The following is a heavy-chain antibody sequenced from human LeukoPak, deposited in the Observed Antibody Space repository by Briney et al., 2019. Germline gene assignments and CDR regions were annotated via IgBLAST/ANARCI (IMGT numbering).Heavy chain of an antibody. J-gene: IGHJ4*02. CDR3: ARVLMAGNYYFDY. V-gene: IGHV3-21*01. D-gene: IGHD2-8*01. Sequence: GSRRLSGAASGFTFSSYSMNWVRQAPGKGLEWVSSISSSSVYIYYANSVKGLFTISMDNAKNSLYLQMNSLSAEDTAVYYCARVLMAGNYYFDYRGQGTLVTVSS. CDR1: GFTFSSYS. CDR2: ISSSSVYI.